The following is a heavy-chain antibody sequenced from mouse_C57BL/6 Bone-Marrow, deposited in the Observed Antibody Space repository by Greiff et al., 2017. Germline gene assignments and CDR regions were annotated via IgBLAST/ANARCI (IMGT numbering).Heavy chain of an antibody. J-gene: IGHJ4*01. V-gene: IGHV1-69*01. Sequence: QVQLQQPGAELVMPGASVKLSCKASGYTFTSYWMHWVKQRPGQGLEWIGEIDPSDSYTNYNQKFKGKSTLTVDKSSSTAYMQLSSLTSEDSAVYYCARDGSSQYYYAMDYWGQGTSVTVSS. CDR1: GYTFTSYW. CDR2: IDPSDSYT. D-gene: IGHD1-1*01. CDR3: ARDGSSQYYYAMDY.